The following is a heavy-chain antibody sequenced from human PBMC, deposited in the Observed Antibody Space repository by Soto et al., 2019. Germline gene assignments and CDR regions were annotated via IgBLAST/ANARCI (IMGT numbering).Heavy chain of an antibody. V-gene: IGHV3-23*01. CDR2: ITYSGEST. J-gene: IGHJ5*02. CDR3: AKDPRVSFDP. CDR1: GFTFSSYA. Sequence: GGSLRLSCAASGFTFSSYAMSWVRQAPGKGLEWVSAITYSGESTNYADSVKGRFTISRDNSKNTLYLQMNSLRAGDTAVYYCAKDPRVSFDPWGQGTLVTVSS.